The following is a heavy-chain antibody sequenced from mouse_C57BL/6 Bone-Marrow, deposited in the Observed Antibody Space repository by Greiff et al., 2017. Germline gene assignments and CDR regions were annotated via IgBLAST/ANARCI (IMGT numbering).Heavy chain of an antibody. D-gene: IGHD2-5*01. J-gene: IGHJ4*01. V-gene: IGHV1-18*01. CDR2: INPNNGGT. CDR3: ARVYYSNPVDY. CDR1: GYTFTDYN. Sequence: VQLKQSGPELVKPGASVKIPCKASGYTFTDYNMDWVKQSHGKSLEWIGDINPNNGGTIYNQKFKGKATLTVDKSSITAYMELRSLTSEDTAVYYCARVYYSNPVDYWGQGTSVTVSA.